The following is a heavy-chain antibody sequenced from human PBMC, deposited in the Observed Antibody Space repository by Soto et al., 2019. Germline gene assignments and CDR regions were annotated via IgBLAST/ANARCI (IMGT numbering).Heavy chain of an antibody. CDR3: ARVGSLLRYFDWLNWFDP. V-gene: IGHV4-34*01. Sequence: PSETLSLTCAVSGGSISSGGYYWSWIRQPPGKGLEWIGEINHSGSTNYNPSLKSRVTISVDTSKNQFSLKLSSVTAADTAVYYCARVGSLLRYFDWLNWFDPWGQGTLVTSPQ. CDR2: INHSGST. D-gene: IGHD3-9*01. CDR1: GGSISSGGYY. J-gene: IGHJ5*02.